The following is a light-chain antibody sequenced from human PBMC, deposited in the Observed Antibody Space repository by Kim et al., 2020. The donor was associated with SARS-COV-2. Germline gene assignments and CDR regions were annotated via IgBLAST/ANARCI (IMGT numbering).Light chain of an antibody. Sequence: AIGARVTIHCRASQGIGNWLAWYQQKPGRAPNLLFYGTSTLQINVPSRFSGSGSGTDFTLTISSLQPEDFATYYCQQSNSFSPLTFGGGTKVDIK. J-gene: IGKJ4*01. V-gene: IGKV1-12*01. CDR1: QGIGNW. CDR3: QQSNSFSPLT. CDR2: GTS.